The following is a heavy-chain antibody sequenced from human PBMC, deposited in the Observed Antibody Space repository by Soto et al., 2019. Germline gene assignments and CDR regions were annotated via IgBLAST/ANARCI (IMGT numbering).Heavy chain of an antibody. J-gene: IGHJ6*02. CDR3: ARVGYGMDI. CDR2: IYYSGST. Sequence: SSETLSLTCTVSGDYVTSYDWSWIRQPPGKGLEWIGYIYYSGSTNYNPSLKSRVTISVDTSKNQFSLRLTSVTAADTAVYYCARVGYGMDIWGQGTTVTVSS. CDR1: GDYVTSYD. D-gene: IGHD6-13*01. V-gene: IGHV4-59*02.